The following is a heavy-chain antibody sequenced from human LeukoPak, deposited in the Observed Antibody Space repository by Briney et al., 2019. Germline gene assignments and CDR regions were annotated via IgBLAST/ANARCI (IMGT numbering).Heavy chain of an antibody. CDR1: GFTFSGSA. CDR3: TRRLRWNVPDV. J-gene: IGHJ6*04. Sequence: GGSLRLSCAASGFTFSGSAMHWVRQASGKGLEWVGRIRSKANSYATAYAASVKGRFTISRDDSKNTAYLQMNSLKTEDTAVYYCTRRLRWNVPDVWGKGTTVTVSS. D-gene: IGHD4-23*01. V-gene: IGHV3-73*01. CDR2: IRSKANSYAT.